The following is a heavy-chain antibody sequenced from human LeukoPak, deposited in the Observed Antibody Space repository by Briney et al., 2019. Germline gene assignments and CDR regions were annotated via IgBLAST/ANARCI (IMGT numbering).Heavy chain of an antibody. CDR1: GYTFTSYG. J-gene: IGHJ4*02. CDR2: ISAYNGNT. D-gene: IGHD3-9*01. CDR3: ARGGLRYFDWFFHQVDY. Sequence: VASVKVSCKASGYTFTSYGISWVRQAPGQGLEWMGWISAYNGNTNYAQKLQGRVTMTTDTSTSTAYMELRSLRSDDTAVYYCARGGLRYFDWFFHQVDYWGQGTLVTVSS. V-gene: IGHV1-18*01.